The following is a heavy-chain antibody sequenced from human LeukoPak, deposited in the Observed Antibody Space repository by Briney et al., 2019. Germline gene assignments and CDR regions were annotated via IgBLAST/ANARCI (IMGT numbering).Heavy chain of an antibody. Sequence: GASVKVSCKASGGTFSSYAISWTRQPPGQGLEWMGRIIPILGIANYAQKFQGRVTITADKSTSTAYMELSSLRSEDTAVYYCASGSGWYNFDYWGQGTLVTVSS. CDR3: ASGSGWYNFDY. CDR1: GGTFSSYA. D-gene: IGHD6-19*01. J-gene: IGHJ4*02. CDR2: IIPILGIA. V-gene: IGHV1-69*04.